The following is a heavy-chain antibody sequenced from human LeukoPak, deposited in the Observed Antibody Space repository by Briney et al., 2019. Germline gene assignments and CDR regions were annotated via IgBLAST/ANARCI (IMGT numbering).Heavy chain of an antibody. CDR1: EFTFSTYE. CDR3: WGTDKTGPETFDV. V-gene: IGHV3-48*03. J-gene: IGHJ3*01. CDR2: IMGGGRVI. Sequence: GGSLRLSCEASEFTFSTYEMNWVRQASGKGLEWIAYIMGGGRVIYYKDSVKGRFIISRDNAKKSLFLQMNSLRVEDTAVYYCWGTDKTGPETFDVWGLGTMVTVSS. D-gene: IGHD3-16*01.